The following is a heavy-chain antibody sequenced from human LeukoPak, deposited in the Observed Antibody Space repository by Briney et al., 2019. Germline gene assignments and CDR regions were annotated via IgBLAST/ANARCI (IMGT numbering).Heavy chain of an antibody. CDR1: GYTFSTYG. CDR2: FNTYNDNT. Sequence: ASVKVSCKASGYTFSTYGISWVRQAPGQGLEWMGWFNTYNDNTKYAQKLQGRVTMTTDASTNTAYLELRSLASDDTAVYYCARALYSNYVLGLYYFDYWGQGILVTVSS. V-gene: IGHV1-18*01. CDR3: ARALYSNYVLGLYYFDY. D-gene: IGHD4-11*01. J-gene: IGHJ4*02.